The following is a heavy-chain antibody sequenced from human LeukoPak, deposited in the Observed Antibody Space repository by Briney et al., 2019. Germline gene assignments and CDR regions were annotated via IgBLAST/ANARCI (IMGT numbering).Heavy chain of an antibody. CDR2: INDVSGDI. V-gene: IGHV3-21*05. D-gene: IGHD1-14*01. Sequence: GRSLRLSCAASEFTFSLYAMNWVRQAPGKGLEWVSYINDVSGDIHYADSVRGGFTISRDNAKNTLYLQMNSLRAEDTAVYYCARDTFQPGRIDCWGQETLVIVSS. J-gene: IGHJ4*02. CDR1: EFTFSLYA. CDR3: ARDTFQPGRIDC.